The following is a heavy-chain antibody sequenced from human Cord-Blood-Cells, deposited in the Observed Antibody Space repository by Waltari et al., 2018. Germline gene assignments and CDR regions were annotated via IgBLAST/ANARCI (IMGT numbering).Heavy chain of an antibody. CDR2: IYYSGSS. V-gene: IGHV4-39*01. CDR1: GGSICSSSYY. CDR3: AGFKLEWLLYYFDY. D-gene: IGHD3-3*01. Sequence: QLQLQESGPGLVKPSETLSLTCTVSGGSICSSSYYWGWIRQPPGKGLEWIGSIYYSGSSYYNPSLKSRVTISVDTSKTQFSLKRSSGTAADTAVYYCAGFKLEWLLYYFDYWGQGTLVTVSS. J-gene: IGHJ4*02.